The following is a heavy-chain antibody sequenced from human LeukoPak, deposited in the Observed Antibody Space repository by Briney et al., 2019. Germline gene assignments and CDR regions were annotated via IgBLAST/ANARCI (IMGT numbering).Heavy chain of an antibody. D-gene: IGHD2-15*01. CDR1: GGSFSGYY. Sequence: SETLSLTCAVHGGSFSGYYWSWIRQPPGKGLEWIGEINHSGSTNYNPSLKSRVTISVDTSKNQFSLKLSSVTAADTAVYYCARGLTYCSGGSCYFNWFDPWGQGTLVTVSS. J-gene: IGHJ5*02. CDR3: ARGLTYCSGGSCYFNWFDP. V-gene: IGHV4-34*01. CDR2: INHSGST.